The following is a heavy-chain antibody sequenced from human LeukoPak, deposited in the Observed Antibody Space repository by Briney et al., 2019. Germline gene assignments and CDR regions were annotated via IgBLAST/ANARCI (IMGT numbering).Heavy chain of an antibody. Sequence: GASVKVSCKASGYTFTSYDINWVRQATGQGLEWMGWMNPNSGNTGYAQKFQGRVTMTRNTSISTAYMELSSLRSEDTAVYYCARARTGTTLFSYYYMDVWGKGATVTVSS. CDR1: GYTFTSYD. CDR2: MNPNSGNT. V-gene: IGHV1-8*01. J-gene: IGHJ6*03. CDR3: ARARTGTTLFSYYYMDV. D-gene: IGHD1-7*01.